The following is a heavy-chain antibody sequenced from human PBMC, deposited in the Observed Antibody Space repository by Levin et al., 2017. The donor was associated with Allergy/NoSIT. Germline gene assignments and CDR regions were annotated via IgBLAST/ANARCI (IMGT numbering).Heavy chain of an antibody. V-gene: IGHV4-30-2*01. CDR1: GGSISSGGYS. Sequence: SPTLSLTCAVSGGSISSGGYSWRWIRQPPGKGLEWIGNIYLSGSTYYNPSLKSRVTISVDRSKNQFSLNLSSVTAADTAVYYCARVAGYSYGYYFDYWGQGTLVTVSS. J-gene: IGHJ4*02. CDR3: ARVAGYSYGYYFDY. CDR2: IYLSGST. D-gene: IGHD5-18*01.